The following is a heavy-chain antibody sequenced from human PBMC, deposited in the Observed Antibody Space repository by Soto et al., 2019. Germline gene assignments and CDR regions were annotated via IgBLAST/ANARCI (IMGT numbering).Heavy chain of an antibody. Sequence: XXTLXLTCTVSGGSISSYYWSWIRQPPGXELEWIGYIYXSGSNXYNPSLKSRVXXSVDTYKXXFSLKLRSVTAADTAVYYCARHNYGSGSTYFDYWGQGTLVTVS. CDR1: GGSISSYY. J-gene: IGHJ4*02. V-gene: IGHV4-59*01. CDR3: ARHNYGSGSTYFDY. CDR2: IYXSGSN. D-gene: IGHD3-10*01.